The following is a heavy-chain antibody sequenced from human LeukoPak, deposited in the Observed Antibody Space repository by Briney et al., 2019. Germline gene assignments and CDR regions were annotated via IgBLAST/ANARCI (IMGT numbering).Heavy chain of an antibody. D-gene: IGHD5-12*01. CDR2: ISGSGGST. CDR1: GFTFSSYA. J-gene: IGHJ6*02. CDR3: AKDLGHSGYDFWAYYYYYGMDV. Sequence: GGSLRLSCAASGFTFSSYAMSWVRQAPGKGLEWVSAISGSGGSTYYADSVKGRFTISRDNSKNTLYLQMNSLRAVDTAVYYCAKDLGHSGYDFWAYYYYYGMDVWGQGTTVTVSS. V-gene: IGHV3-23*01.